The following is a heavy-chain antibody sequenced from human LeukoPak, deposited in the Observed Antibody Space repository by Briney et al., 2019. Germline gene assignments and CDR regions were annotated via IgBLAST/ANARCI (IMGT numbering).Heavy chain of an antibody. CDR2: ISSSSRYI. Sequence: NPGGSLRLSCAASGFTFSSYSINWVRQAPGKGLEWVSSISSSSRYIYYADSVKGRFTISRDNAKKSLYLQMNSLRVEDTAVYYCARASTYYYDSGVYYYLPLDYWGQGALVTVSS. J-gene: IGHJ4*02. V-gene: IGHV3-21*01. CDR3: ARASTYYYDSGVYYYLPLDY. D-gene: IGHD3-22*01. CDR1: GFTFSSYS.